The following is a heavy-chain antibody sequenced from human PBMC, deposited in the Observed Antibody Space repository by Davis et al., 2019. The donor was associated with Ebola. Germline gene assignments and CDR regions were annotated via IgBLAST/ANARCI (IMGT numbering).Heavy chain of an antibody. V-gene: IGHV3-7*03. CDR1: GFSFSSYW. J-gene: IGHJ4*02. Sequence: PGGSLRLSCAASGFSFSSYWMSWVRQAPGKGLEWVANIKQDGSEKYYVDSVKGRFTISRDNAKNSLYLQMNSLRAEDTAVYYCAREALGWLVDYWGQGTLVTVSS. D-gene: IGHD5-12*01. CDR2: IKQDGSEK. CDR3: AREALGWLVDY.